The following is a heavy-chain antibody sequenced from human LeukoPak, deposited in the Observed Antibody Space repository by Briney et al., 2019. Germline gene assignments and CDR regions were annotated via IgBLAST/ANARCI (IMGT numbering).Heavy chain of an antibody. CDR2: INHSGST. CDR1: GGSFSGYY. Sequence: SETLSLTCAVYGGSFSGYYWSWIRQPPGKGLEWSGEINHSGSTNYNPSLKSRVTISVDTSKNQFSLKLSSVTAADTAVYYCARARAGIAARPFDYWGQGTLVTVSS. CDR3: ARARAGIAARPFDY. V-gene: IGHV4-34*01. D-gene: IGHD6-6*01. J-gene: IGHJ4*02.